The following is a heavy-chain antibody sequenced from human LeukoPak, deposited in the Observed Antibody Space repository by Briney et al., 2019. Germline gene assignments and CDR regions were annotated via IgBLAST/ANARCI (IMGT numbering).Heavy chain of an antibody. V-gene: IGHV4-59*08. CDR2: IYYSGST. J-gene: IGHJ4*02. CDR1: GGSISSYY. Sequence: SETLSLTCTVSGGSISSYYWSWIRQPPGKGLEWIGYIYYSGSTNYNPSLKSRVTISVDTSKNLFSLKLTSVTAADTAVYYCASSNWLRDSNFDSWGQGTLVTVSS. CDR3: ASSNWLRDSNFDS. D-gene: IGHD4-11*01.